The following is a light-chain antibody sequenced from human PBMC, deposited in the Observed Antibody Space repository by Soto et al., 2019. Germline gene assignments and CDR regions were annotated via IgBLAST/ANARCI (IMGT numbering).Light chain of an antibody. CDR2: GNN. V-gene: IGLV1-40*01. CDR1: CANIGAAYY. Sequence: QSVLTQLPSGSGAPGHRVTISRTGSCANIGAAYYVDWYQPLPGTAPKPLIYGNNNRPSGVPARCTGSKSGTSASLAIAGLQAEDEGDYYCQSYDSSLSGYVFGTGTKVTV. J-gene: IGLJ1*01. CDR3: QSYDSSLSGYV.